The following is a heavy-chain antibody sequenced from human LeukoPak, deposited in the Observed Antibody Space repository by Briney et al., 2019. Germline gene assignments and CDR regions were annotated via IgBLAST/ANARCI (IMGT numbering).Heavy chain of an antibody. V-gene: IGHV4-59*08. D-gene: IGHD3-10*01. Sequence: SETLSLTCTVSGGSISSYYWSWIRQAPGKGREWSGYIYYSGSTNYNPSLKSRDTISVDTSKNQFSLKLSSVTAADTAVYYCASNYYGSGSLDYWGQGTLVTVSS. CDR1: GGSISSYY. CDR2: IYYSGST. J-gene: IGHJ4*02. CDR3: ASNYYGSGSLDY.